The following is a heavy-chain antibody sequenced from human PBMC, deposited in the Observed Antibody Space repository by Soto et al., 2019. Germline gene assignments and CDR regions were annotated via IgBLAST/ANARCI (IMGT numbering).Heavy chain of an antibody. J-gene: IGHJ4*02. D-gene: IGHD2-2*01. Sequence: GGSLRLSCAASGFTFSSYAMHWVRQAPGKGLEWVAVISYDGSNKYYADSVKGRFTISRDNSKNTLYLQMNSLRAEDTAVYYCAKVIVVVPAALNDYWGQGPLVTVSS. CDR1: GFTFSSYA. V-gene: IGHV3-30-3*01. CDR2: ISYDGSNK. CDR3: AKVIVVVPAALNDY.